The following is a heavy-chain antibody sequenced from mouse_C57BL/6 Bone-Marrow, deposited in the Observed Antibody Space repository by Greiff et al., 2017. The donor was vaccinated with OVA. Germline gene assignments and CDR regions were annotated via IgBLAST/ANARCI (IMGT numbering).Heavy chain of an antibody. Sequence: QVQLQQSGAELVRPGASVTLSCKASGYTFTDYEMHWVKQTPVHGLEWIGAIDPETGGTAYNQKFKGKAILTADKSSSTAYMVLRSLTSEDSAVYYCTREAYYYMKDYWGQGTSVTVSS. CDR1: GYTFTDYE. J-gene: IGHJ4*01. CDR3: TREAYYYMKDY. D-gene: IGHD2-10*01. V-gene: IGHV1-15*01. CDR2: IDPETGGT.